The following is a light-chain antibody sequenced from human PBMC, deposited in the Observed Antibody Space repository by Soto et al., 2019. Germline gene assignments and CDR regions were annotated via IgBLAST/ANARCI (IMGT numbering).Light chain of an antibody. CDR2: GAS. V-gene: IGKV3-15*01. J-gene: IGKJ5*01. Sequence: EIVMTQSPATLSVSPVERATLSSRASQSVSSNLAWYQQKPGQAPRLLIYGASTRATGIPARFSGSGSGTEFTLTISSLQSEDFAVYYCQQRSNWPQITFGQGTRLEIK. CDR1: QSVSSN. CDR3: QQRSNWPQIT.